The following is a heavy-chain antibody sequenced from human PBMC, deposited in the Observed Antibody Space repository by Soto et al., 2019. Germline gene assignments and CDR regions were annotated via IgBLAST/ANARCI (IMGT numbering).Heavy chain of an antibody. CDR3: AKRRGAGGHFDY. J-gene: IGHJ4*02. CDR2: VSSGGGT. CDR1: GFTFSTYA. V-gene: IGHV3-23*01. Sequence: EVELLESGGGLVQPEGSLRLSCAASGFTFSTYAMGWVRQAPGKGLEWVSVVSSGGGTHYADSVKGRFTVSRDNSKNTLSQQMNSLRADDTAVYYCAKRRGAGGHFDYWGQGALVTVSS. D-gene: IGHD2-15*01.